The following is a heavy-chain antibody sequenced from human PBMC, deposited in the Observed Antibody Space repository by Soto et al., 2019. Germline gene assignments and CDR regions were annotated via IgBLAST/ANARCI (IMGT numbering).Heavy chain of an antibody. Sequence: EVQLVESGGGLIQPGGSLRLSCAASGFTVSSNYMSWVRQAPGKGLEWVSVIYSGGSTYADSVKGRFTISRDNSKNTLYLQMNSRRAEDTAVYCCARDRVESGYPEYFQHWGQGTLVTVSS. J-gene: IGHJ1*01. CDR1: GFTVSSNY. D-gene: IGHD3-22*01. CDR2: IYSGGST. V-gene: IGHV3-53*01. CDR3: ARDRVESGYPEYFQH.